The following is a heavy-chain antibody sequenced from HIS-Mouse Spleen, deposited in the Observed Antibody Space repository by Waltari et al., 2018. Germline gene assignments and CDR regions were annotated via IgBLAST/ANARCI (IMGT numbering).Heavy chain of an antibody. D-gene: IGHD6-13*01. CDR2: IYYSGGT. CDR3: AREIPYSSSWYDWYFDL. CDR1: GGSISSSSYY. V-gene: IGHV4-39*07. Sequence: QLQLQESGPGLVKPSETLSLTCTVSGGSISSSSYYWGWIRQPPGKGLEWIGSIYYSGGTYHNPARKCRVTISVDTSKSQFSLKLSAGTAADTAVYYCAREIPYSSSWYDWYFDLWGRGTLVTVSS. J-gene: IGHJ2*01.